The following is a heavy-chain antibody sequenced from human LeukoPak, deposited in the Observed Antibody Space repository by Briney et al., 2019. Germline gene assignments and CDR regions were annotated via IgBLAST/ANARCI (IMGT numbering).Heavy chain of an antibody. CDR1: GFTVIDYY. J-gene: IGHJ4*02. CDR2: IYSGGST. V-gene: IGHV3-53*01. Sequence: GSLRLSCAASGFTVIDYYMSWVRQAPGKGLEWVSIIYSGGSTYYADSVKGRFTISRDNSKNTLYLQMNSLRAEDTALYYCASHPGLSVDYWGQGTLVTVSS. CDR3: ASHPGLSVDY. D-gene: IGHD2/OR15-2a*01.